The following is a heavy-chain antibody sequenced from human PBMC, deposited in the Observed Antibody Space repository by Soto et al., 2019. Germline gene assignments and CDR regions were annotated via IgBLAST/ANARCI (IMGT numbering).Heavy chain of an antibody. J-gene: IGHJ4*02. V-gene: IGHV3-66*01. CDR3: ATMGYGSGLGHISNFDY. CDR2: IYSGGST. CDR1: GFTVSSNY. D-gene: IGHD3-10*01. Sequence: GGSLRLSCAASGFTVSSNYMSWVRQAPGKGLEWVSVIYSGGSTYYADSVKGRFTISRDNSKNTLYLQMNSLRAEETAVYYCATMGYGSGLGHISNFDYWGQGTLVTVSS.